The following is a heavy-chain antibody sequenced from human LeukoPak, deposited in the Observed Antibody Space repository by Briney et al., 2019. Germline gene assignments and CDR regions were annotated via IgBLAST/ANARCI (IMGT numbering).Heavy chain of an antibody. CDR2: LYHPDST. V-gene: IGHV4-38-2*01. CDR1: GYPINNAYY. J-gene: IGHJ5*02. D-gene: IGHD1-26*01. CDR3: ARHEYSGSYYGLSWFDP. Sequence: PSETLSLTCAVSGYPINNAYYWVWIRQPPGKGLEWIGSLYHPDSTYYNPSLKGRVTMSVDTSKNQLSLKLSSLTAADTAVYYCARHEYSGSYYGLSWFDPWGQGTLVTVSS.